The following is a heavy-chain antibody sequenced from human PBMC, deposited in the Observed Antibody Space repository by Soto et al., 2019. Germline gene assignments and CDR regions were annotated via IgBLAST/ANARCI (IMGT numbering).Heavy chain of an antibody. CDR2: ISYDGSNK. Sequence: GGSLRLSCAASGFTFSSYGMHWVRQAPGKGLEWVAVISYDGSNKYYADSVKGRFTISRDNSKNTLYLQMNSLRAEDTAVYYCAKDYVISSWYFESCGMDVWGQGTTVTVSS. CDR3: AKDYVISSWYFESCGMDV. V-gene: IGHV3-30*18. CDR1: GFTFSSYG. D-gene: IGHD6-13*01. J-gene: IGHJ6*02.